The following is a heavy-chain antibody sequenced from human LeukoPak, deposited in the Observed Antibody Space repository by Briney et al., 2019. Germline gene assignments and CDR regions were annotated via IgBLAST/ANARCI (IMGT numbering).Heavy chain of an antibody. Sequence: GGSLRLSCAASGFTFSSYGMNWVRQAPGKGLEWVSGISGGGGSTYYADSVKGRFTISRDNSKNTLYLQMNSLRAEDTAVYYCAKGSDYDPPYYYYYMDVWGKGTTVTISS. J-gene: IGHJ6*03. D-gene: IGHD5-12*01. V-gene: IGHV3-23*01. CDR2: ISGGGGST. CDR3: AKGSDYDPPYYYYYMDV. CDR1: GFTFSSYG.